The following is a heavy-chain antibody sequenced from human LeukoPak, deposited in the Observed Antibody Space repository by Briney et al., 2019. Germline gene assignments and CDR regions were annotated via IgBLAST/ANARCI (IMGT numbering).Heavy chain of an antibody. D-gene: IGHD5-12*01. CDR3: AREGGDISGYYYMDV. CDR2: INAAGDIT. Sequence: ASVKVSCKASGYTFSDYAIHWVRQAPGQRLEWMGWINAAGDITYYSQEFQGRATITRDTFASTAYMEVTSLKSDDTAVYYCAREGGDISGYYYMDVWGKGTTVTVSS. J-gene: IGHJ6*03. CDR1: GYTFSDYA. V-gene: IGHV1-3*01.